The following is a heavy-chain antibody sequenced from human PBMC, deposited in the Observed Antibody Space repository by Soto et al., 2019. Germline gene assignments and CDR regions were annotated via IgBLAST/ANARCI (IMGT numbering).Heavy chain of an antibody. CDR3: ATHGWDL. CDR2: INGGRA. V-gene: IGHV3-23*01. D-gene: IGHD6-19*01. Sequence: EVQLLESGEGLVSRGGPLELPCAALGLPLAGFELGGVRQTPGKGLEWVSAINGGRAFFGDSVEGRFTVSRDNSKNTLYLQMNSLRVEDTAIYYCATHGWDLWGQGTLVTVSS. J-gene: IGHJ5*02. CDR1: GLPLAGF.